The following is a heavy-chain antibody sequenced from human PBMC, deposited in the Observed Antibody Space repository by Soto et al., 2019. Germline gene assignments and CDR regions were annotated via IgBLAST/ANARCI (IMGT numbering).Heavy chain of an antibody. CDR1: GLTFSRYA. D-gene: IGHD6-13*01. V-gene: IGHV3-23*01. CDR2: ISGSGGST. Sequence: GESLRLSCAASGLTFSRYAMSWVRQAPGKGLEWVSAISGSGGSTYYADSVKGRFTISRDNSKNTLYLQMNSLRAEDTAVYYCAKGSSSSWYDYYGRAVSGQGTTAPIS. CDR3: AKGSSSSWYDYYGRAV. J-gene: IGHJ6*02.